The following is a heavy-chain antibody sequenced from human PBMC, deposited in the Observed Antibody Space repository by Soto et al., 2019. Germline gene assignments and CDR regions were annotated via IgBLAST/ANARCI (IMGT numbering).Heavy chain of an antibody. J-gene: IGHJ4*02. V-gene: IGHV3-48*03. Sequence: PWGSLRLSCAASRFTFSAYEMHWFRQAPGKGLEWVSYISTSGSTVYYADSVKGRFTVSRDNTRNSLYLQMDSLRDEDTALYYCVRYCGTTLCNGVATRTFDYWGQGTLVTVSS. D-gene: IGHD5-12*01. CDR3: VRYCGTTLCNGVATRTFDY. CDR1: RFTFSAYE. CDR2: ISTSGSTV.